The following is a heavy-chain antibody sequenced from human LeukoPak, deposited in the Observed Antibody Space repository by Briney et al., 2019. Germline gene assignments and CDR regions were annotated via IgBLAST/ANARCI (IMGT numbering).Heavy chain of an antibody. V-gene: IGHV4-4*09. J-gene: IGHJ5*02. CDR2: IYTSWST. CDR3: ARQDPFFDP. CDR1: GGSISSYF. Sequence: SETLSLTCTVSGGSISSYFWSWIRQPPGKGLEWIGYIYTSWSTKYNPSLKSRVTISVDTSKNQHSLRLSSVPAADTAVYYCARQDPFFDPWGPGTLVTVSS.